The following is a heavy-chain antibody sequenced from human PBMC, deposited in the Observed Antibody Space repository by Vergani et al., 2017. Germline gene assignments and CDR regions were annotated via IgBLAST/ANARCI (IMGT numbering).Heavy chain of an antibody. Sequence: QVQLQESGPGLVKPSQTLSLTCTVSGGSISSGSYYWSWIRQPAGKGPEWIGRIYTSGSTNYNPSLKSRVTISVDTSKNQFSLKLSSVTAADTAVYYCARDYYDSSGLDYWGQGTLVTVSS. V-gene: IGHV4-61*02. CDR1: GGSISSGSYY. D-gene: IGHD3-22*01. CDR2: IYTSGST. CDR3: ARDYYDSSGLDY. J-gene: IGHJ4*02.